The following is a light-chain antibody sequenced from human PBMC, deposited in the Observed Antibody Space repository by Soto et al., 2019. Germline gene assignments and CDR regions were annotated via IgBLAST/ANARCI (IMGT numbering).Light chain of an antibody. V-gene: IGKV3-20*01. CDR1: QNVNNNY. J-gene: IGKJ2*01. CDR3: QQYGSSPGT. Sequence: DIVLTQSPGTLSLSPGERATLSCRASQNVNNNYLAWYQQKPGQAPRLLIRGASSRATGLPDRFSGSGSGTAFTLTISRLEPEDFAVYFCQQYGSSPGTLGQGTKLEIK. CDR2: GAS.